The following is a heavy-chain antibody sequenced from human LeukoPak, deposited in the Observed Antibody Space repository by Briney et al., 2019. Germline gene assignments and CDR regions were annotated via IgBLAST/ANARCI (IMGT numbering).Heavy chain of an antibody. CDR1: GGSFSGYY. CDR3: ARGQYYYGSGSYYKGRGNYYYYMDV. V-gene: IGHV4-34*01. Sequence: SETLSLTCAVYGGSFSGYYWSWIRQPPGKGLEWIGEINHSGSTNYNPSLKSRVTISVDTSKNQFSLKLSSVTAADTAVYYCARGQYYYGSGSYYKGRGNYYYYMDVRGKGTTVTVSS. D-gene: IGHD3-10*01. CDR2: INHSGST. J-gene: IGHJ6*03.